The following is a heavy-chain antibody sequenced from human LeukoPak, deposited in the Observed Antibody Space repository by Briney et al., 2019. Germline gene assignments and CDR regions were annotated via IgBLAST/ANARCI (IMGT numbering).Heavy chain of an antibody. CDR3: ATNRDLWFGELFRGDY. Sequence: ASVKVSCKASGYAFTGYYMHWVRQAPGQGLEWMGWINPNSGGTNYAQKFQGRVTMTRDTSISTAYMELSRLRSDDTAVYYCATNRDLWFGELFRGDYWGQGTLVTVSS. CDR1: GYAFTGYY. D-gene: IGHD3-10*01. V-gene: IGHV1-2*02. CDR2: INPNSGGT. J-gene: IGHJ4*02.